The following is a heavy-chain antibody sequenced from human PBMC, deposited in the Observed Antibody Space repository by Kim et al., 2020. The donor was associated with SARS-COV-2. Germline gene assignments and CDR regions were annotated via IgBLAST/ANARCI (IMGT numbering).Heavy chain of an antibody. CDR3: ARGNTISHFYYYYYGMDV. Sequence: SETLSLTCAVYGGSFSGYYWSWIRQPPGKGLEWIGEINHSGSTNYNPSFKSRVTISVDTSKNQFSLKLSSVTAADTAVYYCARGNTISHFYYYYYGMDV. V-gene: IGHV4-34*01. CDR2: INHSGST. CDR1: GGSFSGYY. J-gene: IGHJ6*01. D-gene: IGHD3-9*01.